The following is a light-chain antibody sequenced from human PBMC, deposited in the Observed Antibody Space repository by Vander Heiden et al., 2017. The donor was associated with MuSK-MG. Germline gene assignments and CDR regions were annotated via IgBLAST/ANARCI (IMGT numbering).Light chain of an antibody. CDR3: SSYTKSNSVI. CDR1: SSDIGGYNY. Sequence: QSALTQPASVSGSPGQSITLSCTGTSSDIGGYNYVSWYQQHPGKAPKLLIYDVSNRPSGVSTRFSGSKSGNTASLTISGLQAEDEADYYCSSYTKSNSVIFGGGTKLTV. V-gene: IGLV2-14*03. CDR2: DVS. J-gene: IGLJ2*01.